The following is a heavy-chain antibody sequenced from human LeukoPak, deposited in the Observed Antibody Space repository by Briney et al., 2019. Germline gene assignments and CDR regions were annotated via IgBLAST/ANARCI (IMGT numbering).Heavy chain of an antibody. CDR3: ARGGIVGATPAFDI. V-gene: IGHV4-39*07. CDR1: GGSISSSSYY. CDR2: IYYSGST. Sequence: SETLSLTCTVSGGSISSSSYYWGWIRQPPGKGLEWIGSIYYSGSTYYNPSLKSRVTISVDTSKNQFSLRLSSVTAADTAVYYCARGGIVGATPAFDIWGQGTMVTVSS. J-gene: IGHJ3*02. D-gene: IGHD1-26*01.